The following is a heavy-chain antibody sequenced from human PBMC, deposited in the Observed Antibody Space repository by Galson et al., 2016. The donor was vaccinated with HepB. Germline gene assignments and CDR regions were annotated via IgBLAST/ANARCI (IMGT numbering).Heavy chain of an antibody. CDR3: ARGLRPYYFDY. J-gene: IGHJ4*02. CDR1: GFTVSSNY. CDR2: IYSGGST. Sequence: SLRLSCAASGFTVSSNYMSWVRQAPGMGLEWVSIIYSGGSTYYADSVKGRFTISRDNSNNTLYLQMNSLRAEDTAVYYCARGLRPYYFDYWGQGTLVTVSS. V-gene: IGHV3-53*01. D-gene: IGHD5-12*01.